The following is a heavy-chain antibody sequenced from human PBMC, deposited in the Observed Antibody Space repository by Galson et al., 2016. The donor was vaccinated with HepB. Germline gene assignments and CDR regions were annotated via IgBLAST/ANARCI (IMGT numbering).Heavy chain of an antibody. Sequence: SVKVSCKASGYTFTSYYMRWVRQAPGQGLEWMGIINPSGGSTSYAQKFQGRVTMTRDTSTSTVYMELSSLRSEDTAVYYCARNAMYCSSTSCSTYYFDYWGQGTLVTVSS. CDR1: GYTFTSYY. CDR2: INPSGGST. D-gene: IGHD2-2*01. J-gene: IGHJ4*02. V-gene: IGHV1-46*01. CDR3: ARNAMYCSSTSCSTYYFDY.